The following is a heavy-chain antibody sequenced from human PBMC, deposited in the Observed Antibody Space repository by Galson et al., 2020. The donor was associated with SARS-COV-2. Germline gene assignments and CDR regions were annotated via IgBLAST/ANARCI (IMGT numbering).Heavy chain of an antibody. V-gene: IGHV4-39*01. CDR3: ARPVYGYCSSTTCYSENDY. J-gene: IGHJ4*02. D-gene: IGHD2-2*03. CDR1: GVSISSSAYY. Sequence: SETLSLTCTVSGVSISSSAYYWGWIRQPPGRGLEWIGSIYHTGGTHYNPSLKSRVTMSVDTSKNQFSLKLSSVTAADTAVYYCARPVYGYCSSTTCYSENDYWGQGILVTVSS. CDR2: IYHTGGT.